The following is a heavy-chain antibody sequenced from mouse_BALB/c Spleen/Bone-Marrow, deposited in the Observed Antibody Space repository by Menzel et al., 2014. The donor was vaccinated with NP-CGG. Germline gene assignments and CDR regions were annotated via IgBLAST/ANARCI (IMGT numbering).Heavy chain of an antibody. Sequence: EVNVVESGGGLVQPGGSLKLSCAASGFDFSRYWMSWVRQAPGKGLEWIGEINPDSSTINYTPSLRDKFIISRDNAKNTLYLQMSKVRSEDTALYYCERLSYYGRFAYWGHGTLVTVSA. D-gene: IGHD1-1*01. CDR2: INPDSSTI. J-gene: IGHJ3*01. CDR3: ERLSYYGRFAY. CDR1: GFDFSRYW. V-gene: IGHV4-1*02.